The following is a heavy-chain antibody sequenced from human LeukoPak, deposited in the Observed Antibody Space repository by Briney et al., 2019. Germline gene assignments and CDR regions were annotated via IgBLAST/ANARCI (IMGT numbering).Heavy chain of an antibody. CDR3: ARTRRYYYDSSGYYDYDY. CDR2: INPNSGGT. V-gene: IGHV1-2*06. J-gene: IGHJ4*02. CDR1: GYTFTGYY. Sequence: ASVKVSCKAAGYTFTGYYMHWVRQAPGQGLEWMGRINPNSGGTNYAQKFQGRVTMTRATSISTAYMELSRLRSDDTAVYYCARTRRYYYDSSGYYDYDYWGQGTLVTVSS. D-gene: IGHD3-22*01.